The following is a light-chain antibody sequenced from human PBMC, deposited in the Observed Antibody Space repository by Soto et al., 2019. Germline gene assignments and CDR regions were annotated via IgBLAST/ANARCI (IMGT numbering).Light chain of an antibody. CDR3: TAISAKPVEL. CDR1: SNDIGSYDY. V-gene: IGLV2-14*01. CDR2: GVH. J-gene: IGLJ1*01. Sequence: QSALTQPISVSGSPGQSITISCTGNSNDIGSYDYVCWYQQHPGKAPRLLIHGVHNRSPGISGRFSASKSGLTASLTISGLQAEDEADYYCTAISAKPVELFGPGTKVTVL.